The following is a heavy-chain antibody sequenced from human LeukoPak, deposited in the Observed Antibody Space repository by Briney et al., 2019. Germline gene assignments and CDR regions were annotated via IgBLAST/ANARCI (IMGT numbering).Heavy chain of an antibody. CDR2: ISGGGGNA. V-gene: IGHV3-23*01. CDR1: GFTFSSYA. Sequence: GSLRLSCAASGFTFSSYAMSWVRQAPGKGLEWVSAISGGGGNAYYADSVKGRFTISRDNSKNTLYLQMNSLRAEDTAVYYCGKNRYSGSLSPFDIWGQGTMVTVSS. D-gene: IGHD1-26*01. J-gene: IGHJ3*02. CDR3: GKNRYSGSLSPFDI.